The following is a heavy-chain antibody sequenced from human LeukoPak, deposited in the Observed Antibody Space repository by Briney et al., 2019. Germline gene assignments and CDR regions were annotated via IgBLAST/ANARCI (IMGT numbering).Heavy chain of an antibody. Sequence: QPGGSLKLSCAASGFTFSGSAMHWVRQASGKGLEWVGRIRSKANSHATAYAASVKGRFTISRDDSKNTAYLQMNSLKTEDTAVYYCTRLLGAADTTWGQGTLVTVSS. V-gene: IGHV3-73*01. CDR3: TRLLGAADTT. CDR2: IRSKANSHAT. J-gene: IGHJ5*02. CDR1: GFTFSGSA. D-gene: IGHD6-13*01.